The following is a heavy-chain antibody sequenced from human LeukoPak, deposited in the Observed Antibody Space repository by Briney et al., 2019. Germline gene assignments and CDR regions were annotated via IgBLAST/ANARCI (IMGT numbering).Heavy chain of an antibody. D-gene: IGHD1-26*01. J-gene: IGHJ3*02. V-gene: IGHV1-18*01. CDR3: ARDQGVGATYAFDI. Sequence: ASVKVSCKAPGYTFTSYDFSWVRQAPGQGLEWMGWISPYNGNTHYAQKLQGRVTMTTDTSTSTAYMEVTSLRSDDTAVYYCARDQGVGATYAFDIWGQGTMVTVSS. CDR2: ISPYNGNT. CDR1: GYTFTSYD.